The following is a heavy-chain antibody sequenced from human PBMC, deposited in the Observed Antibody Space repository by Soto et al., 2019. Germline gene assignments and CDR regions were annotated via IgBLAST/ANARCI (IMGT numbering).Heavy chain of an antibody. V-gene: IGHV3-30*18. J-gene: IGHJ4*02. CDR2: ISYDGSNK. Sequence: GGSLRLSCAASGFTFSSYGMHWVRQAPGKGLEWVAVISYDGSNKYYADSVKGRFTISRDNSKNTLYLQMNSLRAEDTAVYYCAKGIQGRGYSGYDEKYYFDYWGQGTLVTVSS. CDR3: AKGIQGRGYSGYDEKYYFDY. D-gene: IGHD5-12*01. CDR1: GFTFSSYG.